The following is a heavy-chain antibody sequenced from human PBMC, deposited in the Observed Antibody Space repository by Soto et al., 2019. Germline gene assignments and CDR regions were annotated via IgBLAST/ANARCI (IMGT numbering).Heavy chain of an antibody. V-gene: IGHV1-8*01. Sequence: QVQMVQSGAEVKKPGASLKVSCKASGYSFTSYDMNWVRQVPGQGPEWMGWMNPNSDHTGYAQKFQGRIPMSSDMSTRTAYMELSILTSEDTAVYYCARGGFLDPNMDVWGTGTTITVSS. CDR3: ARGGFLDPNMDV. CDR2: MNPNSDHT. J-gene: IGHJ6*03. CDR1: GYSFTSYD.